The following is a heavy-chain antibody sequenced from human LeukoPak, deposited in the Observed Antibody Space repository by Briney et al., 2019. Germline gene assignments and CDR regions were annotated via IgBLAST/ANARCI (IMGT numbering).Heavy chain of an antibody. V-gene: IGHV4-59*01. D-gene: IGHD5-18*01. CDR1: GGSISSYY. J-gene: IGHJ4*02. CDR3: ARVDTAMGYPADY. Sequence: SETLSLTCTVSGGSISSYYWSWIRQPPGKGLEWIGYIYYSGSTNYNPSLKSRVTISVDTSKNQFSLKLSSVTAADTAVYYCARVDTAMGYPADYWGQGTLVTVSS. CDR2: IYYSGST.